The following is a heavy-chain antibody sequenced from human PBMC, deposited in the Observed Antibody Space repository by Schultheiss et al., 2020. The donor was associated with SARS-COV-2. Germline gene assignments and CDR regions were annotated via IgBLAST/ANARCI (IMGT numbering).Heavy chain of an antibody. D-gene: IGHD6-13*01. V-gene: IGHV3-33*08. CDR1: GFTFSSYA. CDR3: ARDGKGGSWLVGYFDY. Sequence: GGSLRLSCAASGFTFSSYAMSWVRQAPGKGLEWVAVIWYDGSNKYYADSVKGRFTISRDNSKNTLYLQMNSLRAEDTAVYYCARDGKGGSWLVGYFDYWGQGTLVTVSS. CDR2: IWYDGSNK. J-gene: IGHJ4*02.